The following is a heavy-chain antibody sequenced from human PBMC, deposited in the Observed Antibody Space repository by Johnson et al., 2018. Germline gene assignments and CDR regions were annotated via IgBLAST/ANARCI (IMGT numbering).Heavy chain of an antibody. Sequence: VQLVQSGGGLVQPGGSLRLSCAASGFTFTSYALTWIRQAPGMGLQWVSAISPTGQTPYYADSVEGRFPISRDNSKNILFLQMNSRKPDDTAIYYCAKTSRNYDISGNYYGLGMPDYWGQGTLVTVSS. J-gene: IGHJ4*02. CDR1: GFTFTSYA. CDR2: ISPTGQTP. V-gene: IGHV3-23*04. CDR3: AKTSRNYDISGNYYGLGMPDY. D-gene: IGHD3-22*01.